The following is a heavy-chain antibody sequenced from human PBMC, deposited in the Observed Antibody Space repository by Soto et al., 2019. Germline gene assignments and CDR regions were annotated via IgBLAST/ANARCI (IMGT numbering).Heavy chain of an antibody. CDR1: GFTFSSYA. J-gene: IGHJ6*02. CDR2: ISGSGGST. CDR3: AKDRRYGSGIPAGHQGMDV. Sequence: VGSLRLSCAASGFTFSSYAMSWVRQAPGKGLEWVSAISGSGGSTYYADSVKGRFTISRDNSKNTLYLQMNSLRAEDTAVYKCAKDRRYGSGIPAGHQGMDVWGQGTTGTVSS. V-gene: IGHV3-23*01. D-gene: IGHD3-10*01.